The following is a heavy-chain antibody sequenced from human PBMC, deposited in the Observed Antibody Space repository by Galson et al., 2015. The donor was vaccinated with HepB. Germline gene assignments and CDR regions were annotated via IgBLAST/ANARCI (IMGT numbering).Heavy chain of an antibody. J-gene: IGHJ4*02. Sequence: SVKVSCKASGYTFTNYYIHWVRQAPGQGLEWMGIINPSGGSTTYAQKFQGRVTMTRDTSTSTVYMDLSSLRSEDTAVYYCARGVVVLISDYFDYWGQGTLVTVSS. CDR1: GYTFTNYY. V-gene: IGHV1-46*01. CDR2: INPSGGST. D-gene: IGHD2-15*01. CDR3: ARGVVVLISDYFDY.